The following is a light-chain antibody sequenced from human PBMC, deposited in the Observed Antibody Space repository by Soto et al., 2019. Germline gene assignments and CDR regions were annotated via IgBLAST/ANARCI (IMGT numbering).Light chain of an antibody. V-gene: IGKV1-5*01. CDR1: QSISSW. CDR2: DAS. Sequence: DIQMTQSPSTLSASVGDRVTITCRASQSISSWLAWYQQKPGKAPKLLIYDASSLESGVPSRFSGSGSGTEFTLTISSLQPDDFATYYCQQYNLFTTFGQGTKVDIK. CDR3: QQYNLFTT. J-gene: IGKJ1*01.